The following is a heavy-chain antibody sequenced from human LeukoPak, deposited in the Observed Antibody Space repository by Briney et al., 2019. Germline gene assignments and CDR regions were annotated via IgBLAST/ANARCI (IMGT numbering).Heavy chain of an antibody. V-gene: IGHV3-30-3*01. J-gene: IGHJ4*02. Sequence: GGSLRLSCAASGFTFSSYAMHWVRQAPGKGLEWVAVISYDGSNKYYADSVKGRFTISRDNSKNTLYLQMNSLRAEDTAVYYCARDVRYGAFFDSWGQGTLVTVSS. D-gene: IGHD4-17*01. CDR1: GFTFSSYA. CDR2: ISYDGSNK. CDR3: ARDVRYGAFFDS.